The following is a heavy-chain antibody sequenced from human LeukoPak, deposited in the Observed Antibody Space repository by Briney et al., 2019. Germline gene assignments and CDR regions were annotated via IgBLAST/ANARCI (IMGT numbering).Heavy chain of an antibody. CDR2: INAGNGNT. CDR3: ARVYYCSGGSCYLGAFDI. D-gene: IGHD2-15*01. V-gene: IGHV1-3*01. J-gene: IGHJ3*02. CDR1: GYTFTSYA. Sequence: GASVKVSCKASGYTFTSYAMHWVRQAPGQRLEWMGWINAGNGNTKYSQKFQGRVTITRDTSASTAYMELSSLRSGDTAVYYCARVYYCSGGSCYLGAFDIWGQGTMVTVSS.